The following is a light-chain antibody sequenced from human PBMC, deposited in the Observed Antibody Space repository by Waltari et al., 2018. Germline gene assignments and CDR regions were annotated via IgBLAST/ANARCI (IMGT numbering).Light chain of an antibody. Sequence: SVLTQPPSVSGAPGQRVTISCTGSSSNIGAGYDVHWYQQLPGTAPKLLMFQNNNRPSGVPDRFSGSNSGTSASLAITGLQAEDEADYYCQSYDTSLSDVVFGGGTKLTVL. J-gene: IGLJ2*01. V-gene: IGLV1-40*01. CDR3: QSYDTSLSDVV. CDR1: SSNIGAGYD. CDR2: QNN.